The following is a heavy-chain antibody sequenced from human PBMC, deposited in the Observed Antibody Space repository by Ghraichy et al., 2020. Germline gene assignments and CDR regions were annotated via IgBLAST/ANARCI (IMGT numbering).Heavy chain of an antibody. D-gene: IGHD5/OR15-5a*01. Sequence: GASLNISCAASGFTFSSYWMSWVRQVPGKGLEWVANIKQDGSEKYYVDSVKGRFTISRDNAKNSLHLQMNSLRAEDTAVYYCARVKYSVGTFDLWGQGTMVTVSS. CDR1: GFTFSSYW. V-gene: IGHV3-7*04. CDR2: IKQDGSEK. J-gene: IGHJ3*01. CDR3: ARVKYSVGTFDL.